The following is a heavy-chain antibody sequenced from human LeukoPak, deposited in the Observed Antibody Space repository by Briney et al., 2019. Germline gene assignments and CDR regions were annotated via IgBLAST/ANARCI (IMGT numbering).Heavy chain of an antibody. CDR3: AKNYGDYPLFDY. J-gene: IGHJ4*02. V-gene: IGHV3-23*01. CDR1: GFTFSSYA. D-gene: IGHD4-17*01. Sequence: GGSLRLSCAASGFTFSSYAMSWVRQAPGKGLEWVSAISGSGGSTYYADSVKGRFTISRDNSENTLYLQMNSLRAEDTAVYYCAKNYGDYPLFDYWGQGTLVTVSS. CDR2: ISGSGGST.